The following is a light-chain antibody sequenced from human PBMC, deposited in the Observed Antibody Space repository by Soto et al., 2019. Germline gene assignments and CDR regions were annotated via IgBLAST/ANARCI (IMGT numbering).Light chain of an antibody. CDR2: AVS. V-gene: IGKV3-15*01. J-gene: IGKJ1*01. Sequence: EILMTQSPVTLSVSPGERATLSCRASQSVSSNLAWYQQKPGQAPSLLIYAVSSRPAGIPARFSGSGSGTEFTLTINSLQSEDFAVYYCQQYNNWPPTWTFGQGTKVDIK. CDR3: QQYNNWPPTWT. CDR1: QSVSSN.